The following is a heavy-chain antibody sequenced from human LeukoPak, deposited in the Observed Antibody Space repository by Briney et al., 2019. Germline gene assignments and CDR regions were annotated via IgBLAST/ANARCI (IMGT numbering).Heavy chain of an antibody. V-gene: IGHV3-30*19. Sequence: PGGSLRLSCAASGFTFSSYGMHWVRQAPGKGLEWVAGIWFDARNEHYADSVKGRFTISRDNSKNTLYLQMNSLRAEDTAVYYCARATAMVYYFDYWGQGTLVTVSS. CDR3: ARATAMVYYFDY. D-gene: IGHD5-18*01. CDR1: GFTFSSYG. CDR2: IWFDARNE. J-gene: IGHJ4*02.